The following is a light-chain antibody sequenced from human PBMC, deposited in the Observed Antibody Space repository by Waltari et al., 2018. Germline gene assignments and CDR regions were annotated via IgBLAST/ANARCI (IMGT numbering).Light chain of an antibody. CDR2: VNSDGSH. CDR1: SGHINNV. V-gene: IGLV4-69*01. CDR3: QTGGHGTWV. Sequence: QLVLTQSPSASASLGASVKLTCTLSSGHINNVIAWLQQRPEKGPRYLMKVNSDGSHNKGDEFPDRVSGSSSGAERYLTISSLQSEDEADYFCQTGGHGTWVFGGGTKLTVL. J-gene: IGLJ3*02.